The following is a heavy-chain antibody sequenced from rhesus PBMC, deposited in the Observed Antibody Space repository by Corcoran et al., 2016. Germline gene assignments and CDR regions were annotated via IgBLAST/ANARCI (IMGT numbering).Heavy chain of an antibody. CDR3: AREYYYSGSYPPALDV. CDR2: LADIGGIT. D-gene: IGHD3-16*01. V-gene: IGHV4-173*01. J-gene: IGHJ5-2*02. CDR1: AVSIITTS. Sequence: QLQLQESGPGLVKPSATLSLTLAAIAVSIITTSCRWIRQPPGKGLEWIGRLADIGGITDYNPSCKSRITISTDTSKNQFSRKLSSVTAADTAVYYGAREYYYSGSYPPALDVWSRGVLVTVSS.